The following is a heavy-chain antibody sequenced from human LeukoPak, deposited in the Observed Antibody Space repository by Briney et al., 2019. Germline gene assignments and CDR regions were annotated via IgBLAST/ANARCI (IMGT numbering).Heavy chain of an antibody. Sequence: ASVKVSCKVSGYTLTELSMHWVRQAPGKGLEWVANIKQDGSEKYYVGSVKGRFSISRDNAKNSVYLQMNSLRAEDSAVYYCARALNAWGQGTLVTVSS. V-gene: IGHV3-7*03. J-gene: IGHJ4*02. CDR1: GYTLTELS. CDR3: ARALNA. CDR2: IKQDGSEK. D-gene: IGHD2-8*01.